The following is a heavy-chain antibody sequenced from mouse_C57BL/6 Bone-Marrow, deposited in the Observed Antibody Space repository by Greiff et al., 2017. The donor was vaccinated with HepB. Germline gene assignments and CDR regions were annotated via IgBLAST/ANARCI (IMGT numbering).Heavy chain of an antibody. Sequence: EVQLVESGGGLVKPGGSLKLSCAASGFTFSSYAMSWVRQTPEKRLEWVATISDGGSYTYYPDNVKGRFTISRDNAKNNLYLQMRHLKSEDTAMYYCARKGVGNYFDYWGQGTTLTVSS. J-gene: IGHJ2*01. V-gene: IGHV5-4*01. CDR3: ARKGVGNYFDY. CDR2: ISDGGSYT. D-gene: IGHD1-1*01. CDR1: GFTFSSYA.